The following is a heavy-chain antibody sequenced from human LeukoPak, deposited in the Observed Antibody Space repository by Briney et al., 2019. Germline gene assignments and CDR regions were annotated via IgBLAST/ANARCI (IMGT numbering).Heavy chain of an antibody. CDR2: IIPIFGTA. CDR3: ARDGIAARFDP. V-gene: IGHV1-69*06. Sequence: GASVKVSCKASGGTFSSYAISWVRQAPGQGLEWMGGIIPIFGTANYAQKFQGRVTITADKSTSTAYMELSSLRSEDTAVHYCARDGIAARFDPWGQGTLVTVSS. CDR1: GGTFSSYA. D-gene: IGHD6-13*01. J-gene: IGHJ5*02.